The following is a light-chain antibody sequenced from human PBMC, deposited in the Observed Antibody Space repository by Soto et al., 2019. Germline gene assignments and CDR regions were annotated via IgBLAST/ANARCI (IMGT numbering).Light chain of an antibody. V-gene: IGKV1-5*03. CDR3: QQYNSYPYT. CDR2: KAS. J-gene: IGKJ2*01. Sequence: DIQMTQSPSTLSASVGDRVTITCRASQSISTWLAWYPQRPGTAPKVLIYKASSLKSGGPSRFSGSGSWTDFTLTVSSLQPDDSATYFCQQYNSYPYTFGQGTKLEIK. CDR1: QSISTW.